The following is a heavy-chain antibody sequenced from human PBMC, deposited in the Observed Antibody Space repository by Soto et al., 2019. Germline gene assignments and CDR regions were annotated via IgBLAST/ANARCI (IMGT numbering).Heavy chain of an antibody. CDR2: IYPSDSDT. Sequence: PGESLKISCSGSGYSFANYWIGWVRQMPGKGLEWMGIIYPSDSDTRYSPSFQGQVAISADKSISTAFLQWSSLKASDTAMYFCARGDTSDYSTATPADYWGQGTLVTVYS. D-gene: IGHD3-22*01. CDR3: ARGDTSDYSTATPADY. J-gene: IGHJ4*02. V-gene: IGHV5-51*01. CDR1: GYSFANYW.